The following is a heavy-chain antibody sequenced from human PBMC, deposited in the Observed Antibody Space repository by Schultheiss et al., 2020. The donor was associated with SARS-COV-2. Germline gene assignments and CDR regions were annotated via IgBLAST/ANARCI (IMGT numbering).Heavy chain of an antibody. CDR3: ARGDGSSCGGDCYWDYDY. Sequence: GGSLRLSCEASGYSFTSYWIGWVRQVPGKGLEWMGIIYPGDSDTRYSPSFQGQVTISADKSISTAYLQWSSLKASDTAMYYCARGDGSSCGGDCYWDYDYWGQGTLVTVSS. CDR2: IYPGDSDT. CDR1: GYSFTSYW. J-gene: IGHJ4*02. V-gene: IGHV5-51*01. D-gene: IGHD2-21*02.